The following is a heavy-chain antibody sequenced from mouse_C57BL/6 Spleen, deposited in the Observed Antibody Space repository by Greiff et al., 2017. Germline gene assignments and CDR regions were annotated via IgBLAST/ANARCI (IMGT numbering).Heavy chain of an antibody. CDR3: ARGDGDYLDY. Sequence: VQLQQPGAELVRPGSSVKLSCKASGYTFTSYWMHWVKQRPIQGLEWIGNIDPSDSETHYNQKFKDKATLTVDKSSSTAYMPLSSLTSEDSAVYYCARGDGDYLDYWGQGTTLTVSS. CDR1: GYTFTSYW. D-gene: IGHD1-1*02. V-gene: IGHV1-52*01. CDR2: IDPSDSET. J-gene: IGHJ2*01.